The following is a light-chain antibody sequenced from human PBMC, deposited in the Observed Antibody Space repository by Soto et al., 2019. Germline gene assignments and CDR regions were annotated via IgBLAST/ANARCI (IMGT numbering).Light chain of an antibody. Sequence: ETVMTQSPATLSVSPGERATLSCRASQSISSNLAWFQQKPGQAPRLLIYGASSRATGIPDRFSGSGSGTDFTLTVSRLEPEDFALYYCQQYGNSPITFGQGTRLEI. V-gene: IGKV3-20*01. J-gene: IGKJ5*01. CDR1: QSISSN. CDR2: GAS. CDR3: QQYGNSPIT.